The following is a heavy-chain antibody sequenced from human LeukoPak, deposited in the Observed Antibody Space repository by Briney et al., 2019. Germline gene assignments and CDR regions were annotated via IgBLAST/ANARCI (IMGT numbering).Heavy chain of an antibody. CDR3: ARQLDGGSYLSPDY. V-gene: IGHV4-38-2*01. Sequence: PSETLSLTCPVSGYSINSGYYWGWIRPSPGKGLEWIGRIYHSGSTYYNPSLKSRVTISVDTSKNQFSLKLSSVTAADTAVYYCARQLDGGSYLSPDYWGQGTLVTVSS. J-gene: IGHJ4*02. CDR2: IYHSGST. CDR1: GYSINSGYY. D-gene: IGHD1-26*01.